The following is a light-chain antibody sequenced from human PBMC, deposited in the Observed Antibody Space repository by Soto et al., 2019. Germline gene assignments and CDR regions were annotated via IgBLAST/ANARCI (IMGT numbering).Light chain of an antibody. Sequence: DIQMTQSPSTLSASVGDRVTITCRASQTLSNWLAWYQQKPGKAPKLLIYDASSLESGVPSRFRGSGSGTEFPLTISSLQPDDFATYNCQQYNSYSSTFGQGTKVEIK. V-gene: IGKV1-5*01. CDR3: QQYNSYSST. J-gene: IGKJ1*01. CDR1: QTLSNW. CDR2: DAS.